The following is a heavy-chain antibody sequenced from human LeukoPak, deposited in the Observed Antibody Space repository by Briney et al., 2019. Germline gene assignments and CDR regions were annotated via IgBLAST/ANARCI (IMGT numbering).Heavy chain of an antibody. V-gene: IGHV4-61*02. J-gene: IGHJ3*02. CDR1: GGSISSGSYY. CDR2: IYTSGST. Sequence: SETLSLTCTVSGGSISSGSYYWSWIRQPAGKGLEWIGRIYTSGSTNYNPSLKSRVTISVDTSKNQFSLKLSSVTAADTAVYYCARDNAYNWNDRNAFDIWGQGTMVTVSS. D-gene: IGHD1-1*01. CDR3: ARDNAYNWNDRNAFDI.